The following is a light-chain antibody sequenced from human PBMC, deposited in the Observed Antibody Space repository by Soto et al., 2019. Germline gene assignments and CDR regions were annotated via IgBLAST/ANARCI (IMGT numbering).Light chain of an antibody. V-gene: IGKV3-20*01. Sequence: NVLKQSPGTLSLSPGERATLSCRASQSLSNTFLSWYQQKPGQAPRLLIYGVFSRATGIPDRFSGSGSGTDFTLTISRLEPEDSAVYFCHQYAYSPRTFGQGTKVDIK. J-gene: IGKJ1*01. CDR2: GVF. CDR1: QSLSNTF. CDR3: HQYAYSPRT.